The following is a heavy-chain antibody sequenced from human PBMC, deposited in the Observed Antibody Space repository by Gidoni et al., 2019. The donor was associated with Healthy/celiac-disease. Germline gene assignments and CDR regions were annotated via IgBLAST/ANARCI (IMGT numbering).Heavy chain of an antibody. CDR2: IYSGGST. CDR3: ARNYGDYEGGYGMDV. D-gene: IGHD4-17*01. V-gene: IGHV3-66*01. J-gene: IGHJ6*02. Sequence: EVQLVESGEGLVQPGGSLRLSCAASGFTVSSNYMSWVRQAPGKGLEWVSVIYSGGSTYYADSVKGRFTISRDNSKNTLYLQMNSLRAEDTAVYYCARNYGDYEGGYGMDVWGQGTTVTVSS. CDR1: GFTVSSNY.